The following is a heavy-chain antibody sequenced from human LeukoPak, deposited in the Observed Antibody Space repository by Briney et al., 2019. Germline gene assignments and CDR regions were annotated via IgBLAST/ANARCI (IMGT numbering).Heavy chain of an antibody. J-gene: IGHJ4*02. CDR3: ASLVVAASANYFDY. Sequence: KPSEPLSLTCSVSGDSISSSTYYWGWVRQPPGKGLEWIGNIYYSGSTYYSPSLKSRVTVSVDTSKNQFSLRLSSVTAADTAVYYCASLVVAASANYFDYWGQGTLVTASS. CDR1: GDSISSSTYY. D-gene: IGHD2-15*01. V-gene: IGHV4-39*01. CDR2: IYYSGST.